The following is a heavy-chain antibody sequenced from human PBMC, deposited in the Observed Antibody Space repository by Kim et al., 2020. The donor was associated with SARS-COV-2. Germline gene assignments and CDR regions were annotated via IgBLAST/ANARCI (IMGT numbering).Heavy chain of an antibody. CDR1: GFTFSNAW. Sequence: GGSLRLSCAASGFTFSNAWMSWVRQAPGKGLEWVGRIKSKTDGGTTDYAAPVKGRFTISRDDSKNTLYLQMNSLKTEDTAVYYCTTDLLYGSGSFDYWGQGTLVTVSS. D-gene: IGHD3-10*01. CDR3: TTDLLYGSGSFDY. J-gene: IGHJ4*02. CDR2: IKSKTDGGTT. V-gene: IGHV3-15*01.